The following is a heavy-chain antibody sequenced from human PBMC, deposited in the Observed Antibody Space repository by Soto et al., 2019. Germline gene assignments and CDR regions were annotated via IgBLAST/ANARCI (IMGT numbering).Heavy chain of an antibody. CDR3: SREVKQWLDY. D-gene: IGHD6-19*01. Sequence: EVQLVESGGGLVQPGGSLRLSCAASGFTFSSYWMSWVRQAPGKGLEWVANIKQDGREKYYVDSVKGRFTISRDNAKNPLYLQMNSLRAEDTAVYYCSREVKQWLDYWGQGTLVTVSS. V-gene: IGHV3-7*01. J-gene: IGHJ4*02. CDR1: GFTFSSYW. CDR2: IKQDGREK.